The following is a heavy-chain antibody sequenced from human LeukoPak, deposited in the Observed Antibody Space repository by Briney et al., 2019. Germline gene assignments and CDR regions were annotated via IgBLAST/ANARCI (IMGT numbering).Heavy chain of an antibody. Sequence: GGSLRLSCVASGFPFTPNAMNWVRQAPGKGLEWVSGIGGDGRSHYTGSVKGRFTISRDNSKNTLYLQMNSLRAEDTAIYYCAKDLHNWSGIDYWGLGILVTVSS. V-gene: IGHV3-23*01. CDR2: IGGDGRS. CDR3: AKDLHNWSGIDY. J-gene: IGHJ4*02. D-gene: IGHD3-3*01. CDR1: GFPFTPNA.